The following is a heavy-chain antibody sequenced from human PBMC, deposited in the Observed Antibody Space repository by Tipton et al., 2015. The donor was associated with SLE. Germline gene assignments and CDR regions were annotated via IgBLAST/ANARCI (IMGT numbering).Heavy chain of an antibody. CDR1: GGSFSGYY. V-gene: IGHV4-34*01. CDR2: INHSRNT. D-gene: IGHD3-3*01. Sequence: TLSLTCAVYGGSFSGYYWTWIRQPPGKGLEWIGEINHSRNTNYSPSLKRRVIMSVDTSKNQFSLRLDSLTAADTAIYYCVRSSGYYIHFWGQGTLVTVSS. CDR3: VRSSGYYIHF. J-gene: IGHJ4*02.